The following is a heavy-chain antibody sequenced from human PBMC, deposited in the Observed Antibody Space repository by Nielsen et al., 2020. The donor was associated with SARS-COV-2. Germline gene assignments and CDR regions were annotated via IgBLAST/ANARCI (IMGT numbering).Heavy chain of an antibody. D-gene: IGHD4-17*01. V-gene: IGHV1-2*06. CDR1: GYTFTGYY. CDR2: INPNSGGT. Sequence: ASVKVSCKASGYTFTGYYMHWVRQAPGQGLEWMGRINPNSGGTNYAQKFQGRVTMTRDTSISTAYMELSRLRSDDTAVYYCARHSYGDYAWFDPWGQGTLVTVSS. J-gene: IGHJ5*02. CDR3: ARHSYGDYAWFDP.